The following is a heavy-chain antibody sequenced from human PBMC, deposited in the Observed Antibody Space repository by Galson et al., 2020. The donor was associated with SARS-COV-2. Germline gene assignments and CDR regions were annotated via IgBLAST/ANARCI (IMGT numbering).Heavy chain of an antibody. Sequence: GESLKISCTASAFTFSTYAMSWVRQAPGKGLDWVSTISGSGGSTFYADSVRGRFTVSRDNSKDTLYLQMNSLRAEDTAVYYCAQDLLSYDAFDIWGQGTLVTVSA. CDR3: AQDLLSYDAFDI. V-gene: IGHV3-23*01. CDR2: ISGSGGST. J-gene: IGHJ3*02. CDR1: AFTFSTYA.